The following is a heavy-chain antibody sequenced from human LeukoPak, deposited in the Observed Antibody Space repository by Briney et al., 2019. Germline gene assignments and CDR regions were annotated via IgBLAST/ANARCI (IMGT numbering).Heavy chain of an antibody. CDR3: AELGITMIGGV. Sequence: PGGSLRLSCAAAGLTFSRYEMNWVPQAPGKGLEWVSYISSSGSTIYYADSVKGRFTISRDNAKNSLYLQMNSLRAEDTAVYYCAELGITMIGGVWGKGATVTISS. CDR1: GLTFSRYE. CDR2: ISSSGSTI. V-gene: IGHV3-48*03. J-gene: IGHJ6*04. D-gene: IGHD3-10*02.